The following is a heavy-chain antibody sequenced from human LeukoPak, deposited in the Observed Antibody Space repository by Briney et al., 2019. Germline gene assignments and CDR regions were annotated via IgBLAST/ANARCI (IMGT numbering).Heavy chain of an antibody. V-gene: IGHV1-24*01. J-gene: IGHJ4*02. CDR2: FDPEDGET. CDR1: GYTLTELS. D-gene: IGHD5-12*01. Sequence: ASVKVSCKVSGYTLTELSMHWVRQAPGKGLEWMGGFDPEDGETIYAQKFQGRVTMTEDTSTGTAYMELSSLRSEDTAVYYCATVPVPLYSGYDPYYFDYWGQGTLVTVSS. CDR3: ATVPVPLYSGYDPYYFDY.